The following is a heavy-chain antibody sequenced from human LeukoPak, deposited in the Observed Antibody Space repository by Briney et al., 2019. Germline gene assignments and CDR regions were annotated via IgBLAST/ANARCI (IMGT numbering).Heavy chain of an antibody. CDR1: GFTFSSYA. CDR2: ISGSGGST. D-gene: IGHD4-23*01. Sequence: PGGSLRLSCAASGFTFSSYAMSWVRQAPGKGLEWVSAISGSGGSTYYADSVKGRFTISRDNSKNTLYLQMNSLRAEDTAVYYCARVGNSFYYYYYGMDVWGQGTTVTVSS. J-gene: IGHJ6*02. V-gene: IGHV3-23*01. CDR3: ARVGNSFYYYYYGMDV.